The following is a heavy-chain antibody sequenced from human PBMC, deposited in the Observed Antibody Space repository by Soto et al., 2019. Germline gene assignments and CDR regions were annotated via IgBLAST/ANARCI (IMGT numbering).Heavy chain of an antibody. CDR1: GGSFSGYY. J-gene: IGHJ4*02. CDR2: INHSGST. V-gene: IGHV4-34*01. Sequence: SETLSLTCAVYGGSFSGYYWSWIRQPPGKGLEWIGEINHSGSTNYNPALKSRVTISVDKSKNQFSLKLRSVTAADTAVYYCARGGDPNSSSYYFDYWGQGTLVTVSS. CDR3: ARGGDPNSSSYYFDY. D-gene: IGHD6-6*01.